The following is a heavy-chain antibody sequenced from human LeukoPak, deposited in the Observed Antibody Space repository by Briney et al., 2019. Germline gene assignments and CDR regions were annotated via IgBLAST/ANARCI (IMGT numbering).Heavy chain of an antibody. CDR3: AREEMTTAGASYYFFALDV. Sequence: GGSLRLSCAASGFTVSSNYMTWVRQPPGKGLEWISIMFSGGITYHADSVKGRFTISRDNSKNTLYLQMNSLRPDDTAVYYCAREEMTTAGASYYFFALDVWGQGTTVTVSS. V-gene: IGHV3-66*02. D-gene: IGHD4-11*01. J-gene: IGHJ6*02. CDR1: GFTVSSNY. CDR2: MFSGGIT.